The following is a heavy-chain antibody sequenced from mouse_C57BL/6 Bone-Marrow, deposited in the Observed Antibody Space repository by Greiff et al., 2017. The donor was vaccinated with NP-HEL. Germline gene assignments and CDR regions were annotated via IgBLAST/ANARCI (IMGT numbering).Heavy chain of an antibody. J-gene: IGHJ2*01. CDR1: GYSFTGYY. CDR2: INPSTGGT. Sequence: VQLQQSGPELVKPGASVKISCKASGYSFTGYYMNWVKQSPEKSLEWIGEINPSTGGTTYNQKFKAKATLTVDKSSSTAYMQLKSLTSEDSAVYYCARNDVGDYWGQGTTLTVSS. V-gene: IGHV1-42*01. D-gene: IGHD2-12*01. CDR3: ARNDVGDY.